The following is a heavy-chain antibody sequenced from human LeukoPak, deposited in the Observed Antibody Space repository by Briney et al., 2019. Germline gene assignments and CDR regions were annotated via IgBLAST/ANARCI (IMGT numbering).Heavy chain of an antibody. CDR1: GFTFNDYY. J-gene: IGHJ1*01. CDR2: ISSGGSPI. CDR3: AKDTDYDSSGYSRYFQH. Sequence: GGSLRLSCAASGFTFNDYYMSWIRQAPGKGLEWVSYISSGGSPIYYADSVKGRFTISRDNAKNSLYLQMNSLRAEDTALYYCAKDTDYDSSGYSRYFQHWGQGTLVTVSS. D-gene: IGHD3-22*01. V-gene: IGHV3-11*01.